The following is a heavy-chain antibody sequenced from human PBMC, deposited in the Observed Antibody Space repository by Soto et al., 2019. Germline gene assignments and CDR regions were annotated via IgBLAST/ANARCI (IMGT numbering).Heavy chain of an antibody. CDR3: ARERTGYGDYTDY. CDR1: GGSISSYY. D-gene: IGHD4-17*01. Sequence: SETLSLTCTVSGGSISSYYRSWFRQPPGKGLEWIGYIYYSGSTNYNPSLKSRVTISVDTSKNQFSLKLSSVTAADTAVYYCARERTGYGDYTDYWGQGTLVTVSS. V-gene: IGHV4-59*01. J-gene: IGHJ4*02. CDR2: IYYSGST.